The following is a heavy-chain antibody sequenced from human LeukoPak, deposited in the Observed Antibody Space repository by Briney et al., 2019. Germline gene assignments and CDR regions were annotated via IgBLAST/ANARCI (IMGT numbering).Heavy chain of an antibody. V-gene: IGHV3-30*03. CDR3: ARGEYYSDTSSYFDY. CDR2: ISYDGSNT. D-gene: IGHD3-22*01. Sequence: GGALRLSCAASGFTFSSYGMNWFRQDPGKGLEGVAVISYDGSNTYNAASVKGPFITARDNSKTTLFVQMSSLRAEATAVYYCARGEYYSDTSSYFDYWGQGTLVTVSS. J-gene: IGHJ4*02. CDR1: GFTFSSYG.